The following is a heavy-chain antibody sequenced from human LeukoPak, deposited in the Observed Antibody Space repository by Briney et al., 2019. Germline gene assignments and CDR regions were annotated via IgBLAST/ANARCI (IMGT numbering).Heavy chain of an antibody. CDR1: GFISNSYG. Sequence: GGSLRLSCAASGFISNSYGMHWVRQAPGKGLEWVAFIRYDGSNKYYADSVKGRFTISRDNSKNTLYLQMNSLRAEDTAVYYCAGDLDFDYWGQGTLVTVSS. V-gene: IGHV3-30*02. J-gene: IGHJ4*02. CDR2: IRYDGSNK. CDR3: AGDLDFDY.